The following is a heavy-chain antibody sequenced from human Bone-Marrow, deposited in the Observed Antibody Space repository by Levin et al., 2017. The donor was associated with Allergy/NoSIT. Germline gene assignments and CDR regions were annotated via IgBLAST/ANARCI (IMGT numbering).Heavy chain of an antibody. CDR3: AKERSPYCGGDCVLPLDY. J-gene: IGHJ4*02. V-gene: IGHV3-30*18. CDR1: GFTFSNYG. Sequence: LSLTCAASGFTFSNYGFHWVRQAPGKGLEWVALISYDTNNKYYADSVKGRFTISRDDSNNTLFLQMNSLRTEDAAIYYCAKERSPYCGGDCVLPLDYWGQGTLVTVSS. CDR2: ISYDTNNK. D-gene: IGHD2-21*02.